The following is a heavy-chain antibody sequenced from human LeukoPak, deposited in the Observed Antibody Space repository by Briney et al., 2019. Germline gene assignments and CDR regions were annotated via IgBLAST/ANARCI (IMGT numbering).Heavy chain of an antibody. V-gene: IGHV1-18*01. CDR3: ARDGSSYSSGWHDAFDI. CDR2: ISGYNGDT. Sequence: ASVEVSCKASGYTFTSYGFSWVRQAPGQGLEWMGWISGYNGDTNYAQKLQGRVTMTTDTSTSTAYMELRSLRFDDTAVYYCARDGSSYSSGWHDAFDIWGQGTMVTVSS. CDR1: GYTFTSYG. D-gene: IGHD6-19*01. J-gene: IGHJ3*02.